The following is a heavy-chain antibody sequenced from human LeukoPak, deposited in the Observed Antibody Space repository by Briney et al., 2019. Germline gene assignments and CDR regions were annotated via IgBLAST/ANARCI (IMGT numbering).Heavy chain of an antibody. Sequence: PGGSLRLSCVASGFTVNRNVMSWVRQAPGKGLEWVSLIYSDDRAFHADSVKGRFTISRNKSKNTLFLQMSSLKPEDTAIYYCARDLAGFEEPRYYYYMDVWGKGATVTVSS. D-gene: IGHD1-14*01. J-gene: IGHJ6*03. CDR1: GFTVNRNV. CDR2: IYSDDRA. V-gene: IGHV3-66*02. CDR3: ARDLAGFEEPRYYYYMDV.